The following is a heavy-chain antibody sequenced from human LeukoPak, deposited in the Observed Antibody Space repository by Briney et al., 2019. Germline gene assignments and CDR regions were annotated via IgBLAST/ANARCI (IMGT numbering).Heavy chain of an antibody. CDR3: ARGVVRITMVRGVIQAPLLYYFDY. CDR1: GGSFSGYY. J-gene: IGHJ4*02. V-gene: IGHV4-34*01. D-gene: IGHD3-10*01. CDR2: INHSGST. Sequence: SETLSLTCAVYGGSFSGYYWSWIRQPPGKGLEWIGEINHSGSTNYNPSLKSRVTISVDTSKDQFSLKLSSVTAADTAVYYCARGVVRITMVRGVIQAPLLYYFDYWGQGTLVTVSS.